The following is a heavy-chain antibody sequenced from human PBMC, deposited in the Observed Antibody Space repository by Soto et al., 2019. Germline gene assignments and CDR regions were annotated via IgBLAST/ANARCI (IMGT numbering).Heavy chain of an antibody. J-gene: IGHJ4*02. CDR1: GYSFTSIG. Sequence: ASVKVSCKASGYSFTSIGCGWVRQAPGQGLEWMGWISAYNRDTQYSEKLQGRVTMTTDTSTSTAYMELRSLRSDDTAVYYCARWLPPEDYWGQGTLVTVSS. CDR2: ISAYNRDT. CDR3: ARWLPPEDY. V-gene: IGHV1-18*01. D-gene: IGHD6-19*01.